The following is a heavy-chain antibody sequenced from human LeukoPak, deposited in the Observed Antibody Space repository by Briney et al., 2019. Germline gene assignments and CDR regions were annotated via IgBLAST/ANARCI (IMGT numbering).Heavy chain of an antibody. Sequence: GGSLRLSCAASGFTVSSNYMSWVRQAPGKGLEWVSVIYSGGSTYYADSVKGRFTISRDNSKNTLYLQMNSLRAEDTAVYYYATGVRYYYGSGSYVGVRAFDIWGQGKMVTVSS. CDR2: IYSGGST. D-gene: IGHD3-10*01. CDR1: GFTVSSNY. J-gene: IGHJ3*02. V-gene: IGHV3-53*01. CDR3: ATGVRYYYGSGSYVGVRAFDI.